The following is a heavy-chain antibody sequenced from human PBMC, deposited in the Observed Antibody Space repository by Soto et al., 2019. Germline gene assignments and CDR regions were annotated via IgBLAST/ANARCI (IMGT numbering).Heavy chain of an antibody. V-gene: IGHV4-59*06. J-gene: IGHJ4*02. Sequence: SETLSLTCGVYGGSFRNYYWIWVRQPPGKGLEWIGYIYYSGSTYYNPSLKSRVTISVDTSKNQFSLKLTSVTAADTSVYYCARLRGGGPFDDWGQGTLVTVS. CDR2: IYYSGST. CDR3: ARLRGGGPFDD. CDR1: GGSFRNYY. D-gene: IGHD1-26*01.